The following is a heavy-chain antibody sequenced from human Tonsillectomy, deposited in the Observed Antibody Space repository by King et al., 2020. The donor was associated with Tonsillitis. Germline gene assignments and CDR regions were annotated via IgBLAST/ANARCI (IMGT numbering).Heavy chain of an antibody. CDR3: ARPSVGPTTKWFDP. Sequence: VQLVESGGGLVQPGGSLRLSCADSGFTFISYWMSWVRQAPGKGLEWVANRNQAGSQEFFLDSVKGRFTISRDNAKNALNLQMNILRAEDTAVYFCARPSVGPTTKWFDPWGQGTLVTVSS. CDR1: GFTFISYW. CDR2: RNQAGSQE. D-gene: IGHD1-26*01. J-gene: IGHJ5*02. V-gene: IGHV3-7*04.